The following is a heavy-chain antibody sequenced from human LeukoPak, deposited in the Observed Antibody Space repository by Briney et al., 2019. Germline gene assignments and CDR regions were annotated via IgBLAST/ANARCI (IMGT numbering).Heavy chain of an antibody. V-gene: IGHV3-33*01. CDR3: ARDRAVAGTKGWFDP. D-gene: IGHD6-19*01. Sequence: GGSLRLSCAASGFTFSSYGMHWVRQAPGKGLEWVAVIWYDGSNKYYADSVKGRFTISRDNSKNTLYLQMSSLRAEDTAVYYCARDRAVAGTKGWFDPWGQGTLVTVSS. CDR2: IWYDGSNK. J-gene: IGHJ5*02. CDR1: GFTFSSYG.